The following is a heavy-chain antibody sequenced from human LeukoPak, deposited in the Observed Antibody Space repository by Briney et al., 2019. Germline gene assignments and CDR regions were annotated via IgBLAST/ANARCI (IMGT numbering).Heavy chain of an antibody. J-gene: IGHJ6*02. D-gene: IGHD2-15*01. CDR1: GFTFDDYA. CDR3: AKTPAGGRYFYYYGMDV. V-gene: IGHV3-9*01. Sequence: PGGSLRLSCAASGFTFDDYAMHWVRQAPGKGLEWVSGISWNSGSIGYADSVKGRFTISRDNAKNTLYLQMNSLRDEDTAVYYCAKTPAGGRYFYYYGMDVWGQGTTVTVSS. CDR2: ISWNSGSI.